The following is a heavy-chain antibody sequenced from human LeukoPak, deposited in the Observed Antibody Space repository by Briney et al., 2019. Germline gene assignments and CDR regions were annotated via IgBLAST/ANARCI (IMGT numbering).Heavy chain of an antibody. V-gene: IGHV3-33*08. CDR2: IYYDGSNI. Sequence: PGGSLRLSCAASGFNLSDYYMSWIRQAPGKGLEWVAFIYYDGSNIYYADYVKGRFTISRDISKNTLYLQMDSLRAEDTAIYYCARDWKTNSFDYWGQGTLVTVSS. D-gene: IGHD1-1*01. CDR1: GFNLSDYY. J-gene: IGHJ4*02. CDR3: ARDWKTNSFDY.